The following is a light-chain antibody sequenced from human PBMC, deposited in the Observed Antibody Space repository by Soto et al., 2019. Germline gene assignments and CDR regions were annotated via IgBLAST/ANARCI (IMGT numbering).Light chain of an antibody. CDR2: RAS. Sequence: EIVMTQSPATLSVSPGERATLSCRASQSISSNLAWYQHKLGQAPRLFIFRASSRATGIPARFSGSGSGTEFTLTISSLQSEDFVVYYCQQYNNWPRTFGQGTKVDI. J-gene: IGKJ1*01. V-gene: IGKV3-15*01. CDR1: QSISSN. CDR3: QQYNNWPRT.